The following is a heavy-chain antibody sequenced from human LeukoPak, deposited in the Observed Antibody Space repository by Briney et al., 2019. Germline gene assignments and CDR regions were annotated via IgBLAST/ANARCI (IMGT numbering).Heavy chain of an antibody. CDR1: GGSISSSSYY. CDR2: IYHSGST. CDR3: AREGVVQANWFDP. D-gene: IGHD2-2*01. Sequence: SETLSLTCTVSGGSISSSSYYWGWIRQPPGKGLEWIGSIYHSGSTYYNPSLKSRVTISVDTSKNQFSLKLSSVTAADTAVYYCAREGVVQANWFDPWGQGTLVTVSS. V-gene: IGHV4-39*07. J-gene: IGHJ5*02.